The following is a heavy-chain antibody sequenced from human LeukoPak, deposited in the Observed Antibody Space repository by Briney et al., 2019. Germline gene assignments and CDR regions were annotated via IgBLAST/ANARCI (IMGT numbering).Heavy chain of an antibody. D-gene: IGHD2-2*01. CDR1: GFTFSSYA. J-gene: IGHJ4*02. Sequence: GGSLRLSCAASGFTFSSYAMNWVRQAPGKGLEWVSYISSSGSNIYYADSVKGRFTISRDNAKNSLYLQMNNLRAEDTAVYYCARPRGCGSARCNNFDYWGQGTLVTVSS. CDR3: ARPRGCGSARCNNFDY. CDR2: ISSSGSNI. V-gene: IGHV3-48*03.